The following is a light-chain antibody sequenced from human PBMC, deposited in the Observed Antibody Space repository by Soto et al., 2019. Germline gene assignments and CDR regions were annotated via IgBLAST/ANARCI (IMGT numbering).Light chain of an antibody. J-gene: IGKJ1*01. Sequence: DIQMTQSPSLVSASVGDRVTITCRASQGVTSGLAWYQQKPGKAPNLLIYGASNLQSGVPSRFSGSGSGTDFTLTISSLQPEDFATYYCQQSSTTPWTFGQGTKVDVK. V-gene: IGKV1-12*02. CDR1: QGVTSG. CDR2: GAS. CDR3: QQSSTTPWT.